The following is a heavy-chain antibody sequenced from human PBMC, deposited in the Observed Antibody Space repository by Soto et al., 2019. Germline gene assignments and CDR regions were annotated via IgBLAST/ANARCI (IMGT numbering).Heavy chain of an antibody. CDR3: ARVRREYDTSGPVDY. V-gene: IGHV4-4*02. CDR2: IYYGGNT. J-gene: IGHJ4*02. Sequence: SETLSLTCAVSGGSISRSNWWSWVRQPPGKGLEWIGEIYYGGNTYYNPSLQSRVTMSVDRSRNQFSLKLNSVTAADTAVYFCARVRREYDTSGPVDYWGQGTLVTVSS. CDR1: GGSISRSNW. D-gene: IGHD3-22*01.